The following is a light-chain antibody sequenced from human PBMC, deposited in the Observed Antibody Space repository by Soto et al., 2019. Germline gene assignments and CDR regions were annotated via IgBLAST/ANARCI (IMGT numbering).Light chain of an antibody. J-gene: IGKJ4*01. CDR3: QHYDHLPPLS. V-gene: IGKV1-33*01. CDR1: QDIKNY. CDR2: DAS. Sequence: DIQMTQSPSSLSASVGDRVTITCQASQDIKNYLNWYQQKPGKAPNLLIYDASNLKTGVPSRFSGSGSRTHCTFTISSLQPEDIATYYCQHYDHLPPLSFGGGTKVEIK.